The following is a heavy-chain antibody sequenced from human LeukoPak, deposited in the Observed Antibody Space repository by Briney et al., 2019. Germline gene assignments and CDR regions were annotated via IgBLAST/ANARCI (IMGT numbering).Heavy chain of an antibody. Sequence: SETLSLTCTVSGGSISSSSYYWGWIRQPPGKGLERIGNIYYSGTSYYNPSLKSRVTISVDTSKNQFSLKLSSVTAADTAVYYCARDISGYITFDYWGQGTLVTVSS. J-gene: IGHJ4*02. V-gene: IGHV4-39*02. CDR3: ARDISGYITFDY. D-gene: IGHD5-12*01. CDR2: IYYSGTS. CDR1: GGSISSSSYY.